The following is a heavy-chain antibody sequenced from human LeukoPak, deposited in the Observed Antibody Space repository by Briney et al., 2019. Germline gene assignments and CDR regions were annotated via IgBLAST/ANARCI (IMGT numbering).Heavy chain of an antibody. CDR3: ARAGYSSSWYRGDYYYYGMDV. Sequence: TGGSLRLSCAASGFTFSSYSMNWVRQAPGKGLEWVSSISSSSSYIYYADSVKGRFTISRDNAKNSLYLQMNSLRAEDTAVYYCARAGYSSSWYRGDYYYYGMDVWGQGTTVTVSS. V-gene: IGHV3-21*01. J-gene: IGHJ6*02. CDR1: GFTFSSYS. CDR2: ISSSSSYI. D-gene: IGHD6-13*01.